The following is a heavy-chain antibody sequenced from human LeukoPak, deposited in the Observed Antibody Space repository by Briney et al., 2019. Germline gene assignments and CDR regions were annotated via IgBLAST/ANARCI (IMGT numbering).Heavy chain of an antibody. CDR2: IYPGDSDT. J-gene: IGHJ6*02. CDR3: ARQGRFLEWLPDYYYYGMDV. Sequence: GESLKISCKGSGYSFTSYWIGWVRQMPGKGLEWMGIIYPGDSDTRYSPSFQGQVTISADKSISTAYLQWSSLKASDTAMYYCARQGRFLEWLPDYYYYGMDVRGQGTTVTVSS. D-gene: IGHD3-3*01. V-gene: IGHV5-51*01. CDR1: GYSFTSYW.